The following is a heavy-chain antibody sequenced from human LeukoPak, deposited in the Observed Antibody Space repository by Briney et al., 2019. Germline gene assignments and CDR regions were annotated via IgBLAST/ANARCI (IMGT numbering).Heavy chain of an antibody. CDR2: FDPEDGET. CDR3: ARDRGLLWFGELLRDFDY. J-gene: IGHJ4*02. CDR1: GYTLTELS. D-gene: IGHD3-10*01. Sequence: ASVKVSCKVSGYTLTELSMHWVRQAPGKGLEWMGGFDPEDGETIYAQKFQGRVTMTEDTSTDTAYMELSSLRSDDTAVYYCARDRGLLWFGELLRDFDYWGQGTLVTVSS. V-gene: IGHV1-24*01.